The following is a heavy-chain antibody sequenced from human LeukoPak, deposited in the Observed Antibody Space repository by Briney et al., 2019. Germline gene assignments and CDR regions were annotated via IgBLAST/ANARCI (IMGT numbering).Heavy chain of an antibody. Sequence: GGSLRLSCVASGFTFTNYAMSWVRQTPGKGLEWVSFISGSGSSTYYADSVRGRFTISRDNSKNALYPLMNNLRAEDTAIYYCATEWYTGTSLHYTYWGQGTLVTVSS. V-gene: IGHV3-23*01. CDR3: ATEWYTGTSLHYTY. CDR1: GFTFTNYA. D-gene: IGHD1-26*01. J-gene: IGHJ4*02. CDR2: ISGSGSST.